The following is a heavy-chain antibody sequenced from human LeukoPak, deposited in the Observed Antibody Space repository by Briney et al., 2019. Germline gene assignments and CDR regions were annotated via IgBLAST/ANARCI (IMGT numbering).Heavy chain of an antibody. CDR2: IYYSGST. J-gene: IGHJ6*03. Sequence: PSETLSLTCTVSGGSISSYYWSWIRQPPGKGLEWIGYIYYSGSTNYNPSLKSRVTISVDTSKNQFSLKLSSVTAADTAVYYCAREITMVRGVMGPAYYYMDVWGKGTTVTVSS. D-gene: IGHD3-10*01. CDR1: GGSISSYY. CDR3: AREITMVRGVMGPAYYYMDV. V-gene: IGHV4-59*01.